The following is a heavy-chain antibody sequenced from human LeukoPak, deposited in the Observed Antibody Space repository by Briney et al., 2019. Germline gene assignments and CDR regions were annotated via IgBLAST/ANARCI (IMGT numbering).Heavy chain of an antibody. CDR3: AKCVGSIAGY. D-gene: IGHD6-6*01. CDR1: GFTFSSYA. CDR2: ISYDGSNK. J-gene: IGHJ4*02. V-gene: IGHV3-30-3*02. Sequence: GRSLRLSCAASGFTFSSYAMHWVRQAPGKGLEWVAVISYDGSNKYYADSVRGRFTISRDNSKNTLYLQMNSLRAEDTAVYYCAKCVGSIAGYWGQGTLVTVSS.